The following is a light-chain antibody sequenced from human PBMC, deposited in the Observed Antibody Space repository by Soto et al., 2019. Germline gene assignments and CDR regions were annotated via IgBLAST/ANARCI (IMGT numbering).Light chain of an antibody. CDR3: QQYECQPDP. CDR2: DGT. V-gene: IGKV1-5*01. J-gene: IGKJ2*01. Sequence: QVSQSLVAVSLSEGDRVSITCWASQSIGSWLAWHQQKPGKAPKLLIYDGTYLESGVPSRFSGSGSGTEFTLTISSLQADDSATYYCQQYECQPDPFGEGSKL. CDR1: QSIGSW.